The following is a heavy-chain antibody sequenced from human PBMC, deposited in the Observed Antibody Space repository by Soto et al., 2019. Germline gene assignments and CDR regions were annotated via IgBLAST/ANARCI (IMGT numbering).Heavy chain of an antibody. V-gene: IGHV4-59*01. CDR3: ASHYYDSSGYYYLDY. D-gene: IGHD3-22*01. CDR1: GGSIISYY. CDR2: IYYSGST. J-gene: IGHJ4*02. Sequence: PSETLSLTCTVSGGSIISYYWSWIRQPPGKGLEWIGYIYYSGSTNYNPSLKSRVTISVDTSKNQFSLKLSSVTAADTAVYYCASHYYDSSGYYYLDYWGQGTLVTVSS.